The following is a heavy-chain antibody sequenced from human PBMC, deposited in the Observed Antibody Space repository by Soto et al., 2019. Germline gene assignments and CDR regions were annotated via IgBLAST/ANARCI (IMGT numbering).Heavy chain of an antibody. CDR2: ISADGDNT. V-gene: IGHV3-23*01. CDR1: GFTFDDFA. CDR3: ARDPSTGSADY. Sequence: GGSLRLSCAASGFTFDDFALTWVRQAPGKGLEWVSTISADGDNTHYADSVKGRLTISRDNSKRMLYLQMNRLKVDDTAVYYCARDPSTGSADYWGQGTLVTVSS. J-gene: IGHJ4*02. D-gene: IGHD3-9*01.